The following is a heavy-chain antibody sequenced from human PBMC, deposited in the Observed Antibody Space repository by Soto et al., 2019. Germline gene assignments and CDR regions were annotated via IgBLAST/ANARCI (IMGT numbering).Heavy chain of an antibody. J-gene: IGHJ4*02. CDR1: GFSISTHA. Sequence: GESLKISCVASGFSISTHALTWVRRAPGKGLEWVSSFSGRSGDTYYAASVKGRFTISGDSSKNTVILQMNNLRADDTALYYCARDSSAWPNYFDSWGQGIQVTVSS. V-gene: IGHV3-23*01. D-gene: IGHD6-19*01. CDR3: ARDSSAWPNYFDS. CDR2: FSGRSGDT.